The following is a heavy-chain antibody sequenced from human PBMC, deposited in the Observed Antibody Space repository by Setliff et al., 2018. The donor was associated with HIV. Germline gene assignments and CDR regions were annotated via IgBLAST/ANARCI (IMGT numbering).Heavy chain of an antibody. CDR1: GDSISSSAYY. J-gene: IGHJ3*01. Sequence: PSETLSLTCTVSGDSISSSAYYWGWVRQPPGKGLEWIGSICYSGTAYYNPSLRSRVTILVDTSNNNFSLKLNSVTAADTAMYHCARVIASGYNFWSGYPFDAFDVWGQGTMVT. CDR2: ICYSGTA. V-gene: IGHV4-39*07. D-gene: IGHD3-3*01. CDR3: ARVIASGYNFWSGYPFDAFDV.